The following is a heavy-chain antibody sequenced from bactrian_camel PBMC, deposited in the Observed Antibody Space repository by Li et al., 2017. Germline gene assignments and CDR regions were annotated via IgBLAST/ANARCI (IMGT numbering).Heavy chain of an antibody. D-gene: IGHD1*01. Sequence: HVQLVESGGGLVQPGGSLRLSCVASGFTFSTFMSTYYMSWVRQAPGKGLEWVFSIYTGGGVTYYADSVKGRFTIFRDDAKNTVYLQMNSLIPEDTAEYYCARDSAGLAAWAFGNWGQGTQVTVS. J-gene: IGHJ6*01. CDR1: GFTFSTFMSTYY. CDR2: IYTGGGVT. CDR3: ARDSAGLAAWAFGN. V-gene: IGHV3S1*01.